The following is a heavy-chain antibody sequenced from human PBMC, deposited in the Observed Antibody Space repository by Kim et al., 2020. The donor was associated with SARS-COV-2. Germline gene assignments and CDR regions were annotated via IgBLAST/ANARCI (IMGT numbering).Heavy chain of an antibody. Sequence: SETLSLTCTVSGGSISSYYWSWIRQPPGKGLEWIGYIYYSGSTNYNPSLKSRVTISVDTSKNQFSLKLSSVTAADTAVYYCARVSYYYDSSGPSPFDYWGQGTLVTVSS. J-gene: IGHJ4*02. CDR2: IYYSGST. CDR3: ARVSYYYDSSGPSPFDY. D-gene: IGHD3-22*01. CDR1: GGSISSYY. V-gene: IGHV4-59*13.